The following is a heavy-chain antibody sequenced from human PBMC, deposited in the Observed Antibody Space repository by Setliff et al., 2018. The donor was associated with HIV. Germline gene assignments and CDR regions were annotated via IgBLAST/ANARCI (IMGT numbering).Heavy chain of an antibody. CDR3: ATHFRYSGTNGAFDV. CDR1: GYTFTGYY. J-gene: IGHJ3*01. CDR2: INPNSGGT. D-gene: IGHD1-26*01. V-gene: IGHV1-2*06. Sequence: ASVKVSCKASGYTFTGYYMHWVRQAPGQGLEWMGRINPNSGGTNYAQKFQGRVTMTRDTSISTAYMELSRLRSEDTAVYYCATHFRYSGTNGAFDVWGHGTMVTVSS.